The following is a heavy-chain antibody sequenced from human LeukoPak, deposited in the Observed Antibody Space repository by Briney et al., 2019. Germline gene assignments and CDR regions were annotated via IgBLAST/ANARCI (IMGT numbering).Heavy chain of an antibody. CDR2: IYYSGST. Sequence: SETLSLICSVSGAAISSYYWSWIRQPPGKGLEWIGYIYYSGSTNYNPSLKSRVTISVDTSKNQFSLKLSSVTAADTAMYYCARHFYRGDGYNHYFDYWGQGTLVTVSS. CDR3: ARHFYRGDGYNHYFDY. V-gene: IGHV4-59*08. D-gene: IGHD3-10*01. CDR1: GAAISSYY. J-gene: IGHJ4*02.